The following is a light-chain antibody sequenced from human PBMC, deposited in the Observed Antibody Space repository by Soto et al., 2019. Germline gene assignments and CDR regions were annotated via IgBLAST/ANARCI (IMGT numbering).Light chain of an antibody. CDR2: DAS. CDR1: QSVSSY. J-gene: IGKJ5*01. V-gene: IGKV3-11*01. Sequence: IVLTQSPSTLSLSPGARATLSCRASQSVSSYLAWYQQKPGQAPRLLIYDASNRATGIPARFSGSGSGTDFTLTISSLEAEDFAVYYCQQYHNTPITFGQGTRLEI. CDR3: QQYHNTPIT.